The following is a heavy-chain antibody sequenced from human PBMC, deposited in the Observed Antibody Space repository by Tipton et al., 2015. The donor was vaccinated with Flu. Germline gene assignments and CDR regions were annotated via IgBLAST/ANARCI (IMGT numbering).Heavy chain of an antibody. CDR1: GGSISSYY. CDR3: AREEGGDVADRAQYFQH. V-gene: IGHV4-59*01. CDR2: IYYSGST. J-gene: IGHJ1*01. Sequence: TLSLTCTVSGGSISSYYWSWIRQPPGKGLEWIGYIYYSGSTNYNPSLKSRVTISVDTSKNPFSLKLSSVTAADTAVYYCAREEGGDVADRAQYFQHWGQGTVVTVSA. D-gene: IGHD6-19*01.